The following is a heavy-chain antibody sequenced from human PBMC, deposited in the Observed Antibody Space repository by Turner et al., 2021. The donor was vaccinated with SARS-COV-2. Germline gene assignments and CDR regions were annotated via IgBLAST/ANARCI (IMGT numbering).Heavy chain of an antibody. CDR3: ARSSTSSNRFDY. V-gene: IGHV4-31*03. J-gene: IGHJ4*02. D-gene: IGHD6-13*01. CDR2: IDNSWKN. CDR1: GGSSSSVGYY. Sequence: QVQLQESGQGLVKPSQTLSVTCTVSGGSSSSVGYYWSWIRQHPGKGLEWSGYIDNSWKNYYTPSLKSRVTRSVDSSKNQFVLKLSSVTAANTAVYFCARSSTSSNRFDYWGQGTLVTVSS.